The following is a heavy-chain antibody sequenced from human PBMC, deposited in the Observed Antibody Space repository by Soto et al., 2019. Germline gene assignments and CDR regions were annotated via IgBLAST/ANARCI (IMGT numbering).Heavy chain of an antibody. Sequence: SETLYLTCTVSGGSISSSSFHWGWIRQPPGKGLEWIGSIYYSGSTYYSPSLKSRVTISVDTSKNQFSLKLSSMTAADMAVYYCARRERAAGTDWWFDPWGQGTLVTVS. D-gene: IGHD6-13*01. CDR1: GGSISSSSFH. CDR2: IYYSGST. V-gene: IGHV4-39*01. CDR3: ARRERAAGTDWWFDP. J-gene: IGHJ5*02.